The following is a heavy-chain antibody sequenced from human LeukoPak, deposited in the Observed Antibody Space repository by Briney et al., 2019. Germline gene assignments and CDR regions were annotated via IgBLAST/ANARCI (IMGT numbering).Heavy chain of an antibody. CDR2: ISGSGGST. CDR3: AKDGGHCSSTSCPGGYFQH. CDR1: GFTFSSYA. D-gene: IGHD2-2*01. V-gene: IGHV3-23*01. J-gene: IGHJ1*01. Sequence: GGSLRLSCAASGFTFSSYAMSWVRQAPGKGLEWVSAISGSGGSTYYADSVKGRFTISRDNSKNTLYLQMNSLRAEDTAVYYCAKDGGHCSSTSCPGGYFQHWGQGTLVTVSS.